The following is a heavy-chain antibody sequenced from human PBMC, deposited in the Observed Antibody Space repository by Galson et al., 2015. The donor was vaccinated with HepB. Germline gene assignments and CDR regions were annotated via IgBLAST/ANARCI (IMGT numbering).Heavy chain of an antibody. CDR2: INPSDGST. Sequence: SVKVSCKASGYSFTTYYMHWVRQAPGQGLEWMGMINPSDGSTTYAQNLRGRATMTRDTSTSTVYMELSSLRSEDTAVYYCARGVLGYDFWGRGTLVTVSS. V-gene: IGHV1-46*04. CDR1: GYSFTTYY. J-gene: IGHJ2*01. CDR3: ARGVLGYDF. D-gene: IGHD4/OR15-4a*01.